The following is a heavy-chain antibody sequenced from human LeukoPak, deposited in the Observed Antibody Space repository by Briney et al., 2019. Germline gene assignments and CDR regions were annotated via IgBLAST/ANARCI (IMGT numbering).Heavy chain of an antibody. V-gene: IGHV3-53*01. CDR3: ARGPGFSSSQLPYYFDY. CDR1: GFTVSSNY. CDR2: IYGGGST. D-gene: IGHD6-13*01. Sequence: GGSLRFSCAASGFTVSSNYGSGGRQARGKVVEWGSVIYGGGSTSYADSVKGRVTISRDNSKTTLSLQMNSLRVEHTAVYYCARGPGFSSSQLPYYFDYWGQGTLVTVSS. J-gene: IGHJ4*02.